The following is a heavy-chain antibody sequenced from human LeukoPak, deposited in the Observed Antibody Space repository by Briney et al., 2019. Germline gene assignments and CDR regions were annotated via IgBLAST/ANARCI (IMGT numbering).Heavy chain of an antibody. V-gene: IGHV1-69*01. CDR3: ARDNDSSGYVGFPFDY. J-gene: IGHJ4*02. D-gene: IGHD3-22*01. CDR2: IPIFGTA. Sequence: IPIFGTANYAQKFRGRVTITADESTSTAYMELSSLRSEDTAVYYCARDNDSSGYVGFPFDYWGQGTLVTVSS.